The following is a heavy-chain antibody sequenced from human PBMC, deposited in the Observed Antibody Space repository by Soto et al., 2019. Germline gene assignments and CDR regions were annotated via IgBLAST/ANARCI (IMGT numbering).Heavy chain of an antibody. CDR1: GGSISSGGYY. J-gene: IGHJ4*02. D-gene: IGHD6-19*01. V-gene: IGHV4-31*03. Sequence: PSETLSLTCTVSGGSISSGGYYWSWIRQHPGKGLEWIGYIYYSGSTYYNPSLKSRVTISVDTSKNQFSLKLSSVTAADTAVYYCARGAAAVAGTDPYFDYWGQGTLVTVPS. CDR3: ARGAAAVAGTDPYFDY. CDR2: IYYSGST.